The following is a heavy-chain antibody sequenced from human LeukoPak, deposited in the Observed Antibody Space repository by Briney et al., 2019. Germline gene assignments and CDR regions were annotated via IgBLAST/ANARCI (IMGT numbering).Heavy chain of an antibody. D-gene: IGHD2-2*01. CDR1: GFVFSYYT. V-gene: IGHV3-21*01. J-gene: IGHJ4*02. CDR3: AKSPATNAPYFDY. Sequence: GGSLRLSCEASGFVFSYYTFHWVRQAPGKGLEWVSSISGGTNNVHYADSVKGRFTVSRDNAKNSLYLQMNSLRAEDTAVYYCAKSPATNAPYFDYWGQGTLVTVST. CDR2: ISGGTNNV.